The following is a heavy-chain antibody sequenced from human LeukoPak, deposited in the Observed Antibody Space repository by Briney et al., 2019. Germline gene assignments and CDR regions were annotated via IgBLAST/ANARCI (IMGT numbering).Heavy chain of an antibody. J-gene: IGHJ4*02. V-gene: IGHV1-69*04. Sequence: SVKLSCKASGGTFSSYAISWVRQAPGQGLEWMGRIIPILGIANYAQKFQGRVTITADKSTSTAYLELSSLRSEDTAVYYCAREGDYGDYFDYWGQGTLVTVSS. CDR2: IIPILGIA. CDR1: GGTFSSYA. CDR3: AREGDYGDYFDY. D-gene: IGHD4-17*01.